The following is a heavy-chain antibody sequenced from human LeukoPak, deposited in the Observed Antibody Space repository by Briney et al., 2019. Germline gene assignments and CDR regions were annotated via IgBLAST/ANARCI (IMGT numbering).Heavy chain of an antibody. Sequence: SETLSLTCTVPGGSISSSSYYWGWIRQPLGKGLEWIGSLYYTGSTYYNPSLKSRVTISVDTSKNQFSLKLSSVTAADTAVYYCARYYYDSSGYYYADYWGQGTLVTVSS. J-gene: IGHJ4*02. D-gene: IGHD3-22*01. CDR2: LYYTGST. CDR3: ARYYYDSSGYYYADY. V-gene: IGHV4-39*01. CDR1: GGSISSSSYY.